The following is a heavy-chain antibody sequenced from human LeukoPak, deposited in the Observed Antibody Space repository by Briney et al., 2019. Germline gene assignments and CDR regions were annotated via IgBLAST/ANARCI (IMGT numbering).Heavy chain of an antibody. CDR1: GVSISSYY. J-gene: IGHJ1*01. CDR3: ARGGVVTQPGYFQH. V-gene: IGHV4-4*07. CDR2: INTSGST. Sequence: PSETLSLTCTVSGVSISSYYWNWIRQPAGKGLEWIGRINTSGSTNFNPSLKSRVTMSVDTSQNQFSLKLSSVTVADTAVYYCARGGVVTQPGYFQHWGQGTLVTVSS. D-gene: IGHD3-3*01.